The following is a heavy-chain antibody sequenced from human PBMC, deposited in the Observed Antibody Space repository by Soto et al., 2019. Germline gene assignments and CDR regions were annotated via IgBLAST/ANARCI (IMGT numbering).Heavy chain of an antibody. V-gene: IGHV3-23*01. D-gene: IGHD2-8*01. CDR2: ISGSGGST. CDR3: AKDPTVYAPWNYYYYGMDV. J-gene: IGHJ6*02. Sequence: GGSLRLSCAASGFTFSSYAMSWVRQAPGKGLEWVSAISGSGGSTYYADSVKGRFTISRDNSKNTLYLQMNSLRAEDTAVYYCAKDPTVYAPWNYYYYGMDVWGQGTLVTVSS. CDR1: GFTFSSYA.